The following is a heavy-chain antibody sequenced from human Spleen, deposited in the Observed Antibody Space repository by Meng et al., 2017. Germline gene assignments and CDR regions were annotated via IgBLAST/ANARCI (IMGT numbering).Heavy chain of an antibody. V-gene: IGHV4-4*02. J-gene: IGHJ4*02. CDR1: GDSISNTNW. CDR2: INHSGST. D-gene: IGHD4-17*01. Sequence: QVQLQESGPGLVKPSGTLALTCAVSGDSISNTNWWTWVRRPPGKGLEWIGEINHSGSTNYNPSLKSRVTISVDTSKNQFSLKLSSVTAADTAVYYCAREPNYGDYGGGFDYWGQGTLVTVSS. CDR3: AREPNYGDYGGGFDY.